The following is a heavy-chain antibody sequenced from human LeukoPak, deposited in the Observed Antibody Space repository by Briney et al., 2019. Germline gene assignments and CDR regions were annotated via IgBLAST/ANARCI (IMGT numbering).Heavy chain of an antibody. V-gene: IGHV3-30*02. CDR2: IRYDGSNK. D-gene: IGHD3-22*01. J-gene: IGHJ4*02. CDR1: GFTFSSYG. CDR3: AKDPNYYDSSGCDY. Sequence: PGGSLRLSCAASGFTFSSYGMHWVRQAPGKGLEWVAFIRYDGSNKYYADSVKGRFTISRDNSKNTLYLQMNSLRAEDTAVYYCAKDPNYYDSSGCDYWGQGTLVTVSS.